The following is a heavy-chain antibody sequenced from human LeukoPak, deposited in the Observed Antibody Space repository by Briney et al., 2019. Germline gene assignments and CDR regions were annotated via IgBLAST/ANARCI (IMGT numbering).Heavy chain of an antibody. D-gene: IGHD6-19*01. CDR2: IIPIFGTA. CDR1: GGTFSSYA. V-gene: IGHV1-69*13. Sequence: SVKVSCKASGGTFSSYAISWVRQAPGQGLEWMGGIIPIFGTANYAQKFQGRVTITADESTSTAYMELSSLRSEDTAVYYCATSTSAGTDAFDIWGQGTMVTVSS. J-gene: IGHJ3*02. CDR3: ATSTSAGTDAFDI.